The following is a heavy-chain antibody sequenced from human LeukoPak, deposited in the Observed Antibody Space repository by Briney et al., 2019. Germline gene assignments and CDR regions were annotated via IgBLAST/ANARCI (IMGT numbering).Heavy chain of an antibody. D-gene: IGHD6-25*01. Sequence: SETLSLTCTLCGGSINSRSYYWGWIRQPPGKGLEWIGTIYYGGTTYYNPSLKSRVTISVDTSKNQFSLKVNSVTAADTSIYYCTRRSEFGSGWDFDYWGQGTLVTVSS. CDR1: GGSINSRSYY. J-gene: IGHJ4*02. CDR2: IYYGGTT. V-gene: IGHV4-39*01. CDR3: TRRSEFGSGWDFDY.